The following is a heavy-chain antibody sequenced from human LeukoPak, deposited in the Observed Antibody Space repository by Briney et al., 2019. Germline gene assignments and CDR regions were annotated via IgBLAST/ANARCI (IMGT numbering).Heavy chain of an antibody. Sequence: GGSLRLSCAASGFTFSAYAMSWVRQTPGTGLEWVSAIAASGYSTYYADSVKGRFTISRDNFKNTLHLQMNSLRAEDTAVYYCAKYERTVAPRPYFDSWGQGTLVTVSS. J-gene: IGHJ4*02. D-gene: IGHD6-19*01. CDR2: IAASGYST. CDR1: GFTFSAYA. CDR3: AKYERTVAPRPYFDS. V-gene: IGHV3-23*01.